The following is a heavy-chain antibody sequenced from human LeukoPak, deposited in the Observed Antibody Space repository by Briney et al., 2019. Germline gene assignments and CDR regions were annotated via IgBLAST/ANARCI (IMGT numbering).Heavy chain of an antibody. CDR3: ARGKWLAPFDY. D-gene: IGHD6-19*01. V-gene: IGHV3-7*01. Sequence: GGSLRLSCAASGFTFSSYWMSWVRQAPGKGLEWVANIKQDGSEKYYVDSAKGRFTISRDNAKNSLYLQMNSLRAEDTAVYYCARGKWLAPFDYWGQGTLVTVSS. CDR1: GFTFSSYW. J-gene: IGHJ4*02. CDR2: IKQDGSEK.